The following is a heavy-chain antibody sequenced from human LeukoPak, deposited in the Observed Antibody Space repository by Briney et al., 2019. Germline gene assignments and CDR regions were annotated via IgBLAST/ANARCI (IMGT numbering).Heavy chain of an antibody. Sequence: GASVKVSCKASGYTFTSYGISWVRQAPGQGLEWMGWISAYNGNTNYAQEFQGRVTITRDTSASTAYMELSSLRPEDMAVYYCAREYDFWSGYYGVRYFDYWGQGTLVTVSS. CDR3: AREYDFWSGYYGVRYFDY. D-gene: IGHD3-3*01. CDR1: GYTFTSYG. CDR2: ISAYNGNT. J-gene: IGHJ4*02. V-gene: IGHV1-18*03.